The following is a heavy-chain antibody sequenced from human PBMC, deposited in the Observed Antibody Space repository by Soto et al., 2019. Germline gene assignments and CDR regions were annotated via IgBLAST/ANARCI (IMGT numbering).Heavy chain of an antibody. CDR2: IYYSGST. V-gene: IGHV4-31*03. CDR1: GGSISSGGYY. J-gene: IGHJ6*02. Sequence: QVQLQESGPGLVKPSQTLSLTCTVSGGSISSGGYYWSWIRQHPGKGLEWIGYIYYSGSTYYNPSLTSRVTRSVDTSKNQFSLMLSSVTAADTAVYYCARDLKLRLGELSLSGYYYGMDVWGQGTTVTVSS. CDR3: ARDLKLRLGELSLSGYYYGMDV. D-gene: IGHD3-16*02.